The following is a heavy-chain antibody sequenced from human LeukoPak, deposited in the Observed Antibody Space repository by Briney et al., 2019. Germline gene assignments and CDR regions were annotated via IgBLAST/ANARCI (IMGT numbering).Heavy chain of an antibody. CDR3: ARDSPTFDI. CDR1: GFTFSTYA. J-gene: IGHJ3*02. Sequence: AGSLRLARAAAGFTFSTYAMSWVRHAQGKLLEWVSSISARGGSTYYTDSRKGRFTISRDNSKNTLYLQMNRLRAEDTAIYYCARDSPTFDIWGQGTMVTVSS. V-gene: IGHV3-23*01. CDR2: ISARGGST.